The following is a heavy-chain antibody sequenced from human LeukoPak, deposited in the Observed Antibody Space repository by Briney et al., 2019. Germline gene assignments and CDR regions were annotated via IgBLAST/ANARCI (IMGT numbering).Heavy chain of an antibody. V-gene: IGHV3-7*01. CDR3: VKGSYASFNYYHYMDV. Sequence: GGSLRLSCAAAGYGFSTYSMTWVRQAPGKGLEWVANIKQDGSEKYYVDSVKGRFTISRDNAKNSLFLQMNSLRAEDTALYYCVKGSYASFNYYHYMDVWGKGTTVTVSS. D-gene: IGHD3-16*01. CDR2: IKQDGSEK. J-gene: IGHJ6*03. CDR1: GYGFSTYS.